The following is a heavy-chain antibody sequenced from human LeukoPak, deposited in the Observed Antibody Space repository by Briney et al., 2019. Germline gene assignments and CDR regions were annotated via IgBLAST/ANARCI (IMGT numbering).Heavy chain of an antibody. CDR1: GGSISSYY. CDR2: IYYSGST. Sequence: SETLSLTCTVSGGSISSYYWSWIRQPPAKGLEWIGYIYYSGSTNYNPSLKTRVTISVDTSKNQFSLKLSSVTAADTAVYYCARTEQNDFWSGYYFDYWGQGTLVTVSS. CDR3: ARTEQNDFWSGYYFDY. J-gene: IGHJ4*02. V-gene: IGHV4-59*01. D-gene: IGHD3-3*01.